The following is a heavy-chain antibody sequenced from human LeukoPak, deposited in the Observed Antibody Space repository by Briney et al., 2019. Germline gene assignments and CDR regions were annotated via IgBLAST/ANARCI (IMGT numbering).Heavy chain of an antibody. V-gene: IGHV1-2*02. Sequence: GASVKVSCKALGYILTGYYMHWVRQAAGQGLEWMGWINPNSGGTNYAQKFQGRVVMTRDTSISTAYMELSRLRSDDTAVYYCASGFMGYDRSGYYDDAFDIWGQGTMVTVSS. D-gene: IGHD3-22*01. J-gene: IGHJ3*02. CDR3: ASGFMGYDRSGYYDDAFDI. CDR2: INPNSGGT. CDR1: GYILTGYY.